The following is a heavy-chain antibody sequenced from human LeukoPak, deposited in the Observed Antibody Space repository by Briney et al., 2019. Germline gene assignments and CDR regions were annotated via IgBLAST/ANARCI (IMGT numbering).Heavy chain of an antibody. J-gene: IGHJ3*02. CDR3: ARHQEYYDILTGYSPPYAFDI. CDR1: GYSFTNYW. CDR2: IYPGVSDT. V-gene: IGHV5-51*01. Sequence: GESLKISCKGSGYSFTNYWIGWVRQMPGKGLEGMGIIYPGVSDTRYSPSFQGQVTISVDKSISTAYLQWSSLKASDTAMYYCARHQEYYDILTGYSPPYAFDIWGQGTMVTVSS. D-gene: IGHD3-9*01.